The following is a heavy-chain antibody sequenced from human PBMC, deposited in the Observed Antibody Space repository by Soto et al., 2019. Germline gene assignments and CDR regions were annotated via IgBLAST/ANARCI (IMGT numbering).Heavy chain of an antibody. CDR2: IRSKANSYAT. V-gene: IGHV3-73*02. D-gene: IGHD4-17*01. J-gene: IGHJ6*02. CDR1: GFTFSGSA. Sequence: VQLVESGGGLVQPGGSLKLSCAASGFTFSGSAMHWVRQASGKGLEWVGRIRSKANSYATAYVASVKGRFTISRDDSKNTAYLQMSSLKTEDTAVYYCTTTVTPYYYYGMDVWGQGTTVTVSS. CDR3: TTTVTPYYYYGMDV.